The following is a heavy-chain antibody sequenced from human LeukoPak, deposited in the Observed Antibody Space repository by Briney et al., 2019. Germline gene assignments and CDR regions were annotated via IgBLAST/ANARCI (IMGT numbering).Heavy chain of an antibody. V-gene: IGHV3-48*01. CDR3: ARNLGS. Sequence: GGSLRLSCSASGFTFSTYNMNWVRQAPGKGLEWVSFIGTSGGAIYYADSVKGRFTISRDDAKKSLYLQMNSPRGEDTAVYYCARNLGSWGQGALVTVSS. CDR2: IGTSGGAI. CDR1: GFTFSTYN. J-gene: IGHJ5*01.